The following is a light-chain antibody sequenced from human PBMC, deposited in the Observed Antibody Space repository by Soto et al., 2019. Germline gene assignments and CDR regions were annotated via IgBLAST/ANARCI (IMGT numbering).Light chain of an antibody. V-gene: IGKV1-39*01. Sequence: DIQMHQSPSSLSASVGDRVTITCRESQSISSYLNWYQQKQGKAPKLLIYAGSSLQSGVPSRFSGSGSGTDFTLAISSLQPEEFETNSSQRSYSTPYTFGPWTKLEIK. CDR3: QRSYSTPYT. CDR1: QSISSY. J-gene: IGKJ2*01. CDR2: AGS.